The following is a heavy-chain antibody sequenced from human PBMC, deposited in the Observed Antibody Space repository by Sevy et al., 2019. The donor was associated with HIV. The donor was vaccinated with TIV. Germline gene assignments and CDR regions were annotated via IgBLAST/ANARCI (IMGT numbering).Heavy chain of an antibody. Sequence: GGSLRLSCAASGLTFNSFGMHWVRQAPGKGLEWVAVLSYDGRKKYYPDSVKGRFTISRDNDKNTLYLQMNSLRAEDTALYYCARGAPAWYEEEGRGSFDYDGLDVWGQGTTVTVSS. V-gene: IGHV3-30*04. J-gene: IGHJ6*02. CDR1: GLTFNSFG. CDR3: ARGAPAWYEEEGRGSFDYDGLDV. CDR2: LSYDGRKK. D-gene: IGHD3-10*01.